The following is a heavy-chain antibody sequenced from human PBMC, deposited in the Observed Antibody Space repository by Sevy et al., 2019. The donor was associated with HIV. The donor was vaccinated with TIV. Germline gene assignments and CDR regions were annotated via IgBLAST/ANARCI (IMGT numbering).Heavy chain of an antibody. CDR1: GFTFSRYW. Sequence: GGSLRLSCAASGFTFSRYWMSWVRQAPGKGLEWVANIKLDGSEKYYVDSVKGRFTISRDNAKNSLYLQMNRLRAEDSAVYYCARDCSSTSCLWGMDVWGQGTTVTVSS. D-gene: IGHD2-2*01. V-gene: IGHV3-7*03. CDR2: IKLDGSEK. CDR3: ARDCSSTSCLWGMDV. J-gene: IGHJ6*02.